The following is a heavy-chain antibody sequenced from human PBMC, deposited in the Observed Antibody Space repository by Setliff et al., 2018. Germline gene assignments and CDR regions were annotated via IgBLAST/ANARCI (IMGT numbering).Heavy chain of an antibody. V-gene: IGHV1-2*04. CDR1: GYTFTGYY. Sequence: ASVKVSCKASGYTFTGYYMHWVRQAPGQGLEWMGWINPNSGGTNYAQKFQGWVTMTRDTYISTAYMELRSLRSDDTAMYYCARPGGFCDSNGCWDGYFDYWGQGTPVTVSS. CDR2: INPNSGGT. CDR3: ARPGGFCDSNGCWDGYFDY. J-gene: IGHJ4*02. D-gene: IGHD2-2*01.